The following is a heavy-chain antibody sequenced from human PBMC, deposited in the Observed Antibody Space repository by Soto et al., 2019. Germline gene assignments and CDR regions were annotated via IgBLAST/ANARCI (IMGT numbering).Heavy chain of an antibody. CDR3: ARSRATANVLIGY. CDR2: INHSGST. V-gene: IGHV4-34*01. CDR1: GGSFSGYY. J-gene: IGHJ4*02. Sequence: SETLSLTCAVYGGSFSGYYWSWIRQPPGKGLEWIGEINHSGSTNYNPSLKSRVTISVDTSKNQFSLKLSSVTAADTAVYYCARSRATANVLIGYWGQGTLVTVSS. D-gene: IGHD3-10*02.